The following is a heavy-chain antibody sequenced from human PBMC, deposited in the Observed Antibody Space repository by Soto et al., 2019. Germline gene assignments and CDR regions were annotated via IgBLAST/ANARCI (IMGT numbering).Heavy chain of an antibody. V-gene: IGHV4-39*01. CDR2: ISYSGST. D-gene: IGHD6-13*01. Sequence: QLQLQESGPGLVKPSETLSLTCTVSGGSISSSSYYWGWIRQPPGKGLEWIGSISYSGSTYYNPSRMSRVTISVDTSKNQCSLKLSAVAAADTAVYYCARSYRGIAAAGGYWGQGTLVTVSS. CDR3: ARSYRGIAAAGGY. J-gene: IGHJ4*02. CDR1: GGSISSSSYY.